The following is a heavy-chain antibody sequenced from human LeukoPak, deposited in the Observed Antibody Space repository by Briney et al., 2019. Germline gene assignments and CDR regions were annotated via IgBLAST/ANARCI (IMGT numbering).Heavy chain of an antibody. Sequence: PGGSLRLSCAASGFTFSAYWMHWVRQAPGKGLVWVSRVKYDGSTTPYADSVKGRFTISRDNDKNILYLQMNSLRVEDTAVYYCARDLDWLLFDYWGQGTLVTVSS. V-gene: IGHV3-74*01. D-gene: IGHD3-9*01. CDR2: VKYDGSTT. CDR3: ARDLDWLLFDY. CDR1: GFTFSAYW. J-gene: IGHJ4*02.